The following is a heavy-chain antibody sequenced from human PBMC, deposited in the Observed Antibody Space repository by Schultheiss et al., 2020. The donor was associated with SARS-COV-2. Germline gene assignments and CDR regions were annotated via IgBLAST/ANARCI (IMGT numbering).Heavy chain of an antibody. J-gene: IGHJ3*02. Sequence: GGSLRLSCAASGFTVSSNYMTWVRQAPGKGLEWVSSINGGGDTTDYAVPVKGRFTISRDSAKNTLYLQMNSLRAEDTAVYYCAKAKVVNDAFDIWGQGTMVTVSS. V-gene: IGHV3-23*01. CDR3: AKAKVVNDAFDI. CDR2: INGGGDTT. CDR1: GFTVSSNY. D-gene: IGHD2-15*01.